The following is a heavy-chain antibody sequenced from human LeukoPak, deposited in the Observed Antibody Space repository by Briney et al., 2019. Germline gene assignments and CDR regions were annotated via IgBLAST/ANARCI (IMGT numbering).Heavy chain of an antibody. Sequence: ESLKIFCKSSGYSFTTFWSGWVLQMAAKSLEWMGVIHPGDSHTTYSPSFQGQVTISVDKSISTAYLQWSSLKASDTAIYYCARHTTDAFDIWGQGTMVTVSS. J-gene: IGHJ3*02. CDR1: GYSFTTFW. CDR2: IHPGDSHT. D-gene: IGHD1-1*01. V-gene: IGHV5-51*01. CDR3: ARHTTDAFDI.